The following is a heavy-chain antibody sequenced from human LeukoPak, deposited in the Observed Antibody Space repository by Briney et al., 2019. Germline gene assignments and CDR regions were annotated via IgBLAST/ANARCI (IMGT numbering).Heavy chain of an antibody. J-gene: IGHJ6*02. V-gene: IGHV4-59*01. CDR2: IYYSGST. CDR1: GGSISSYY. Sequence: PSETLSLTCTVSGGSISSYYWSWIRQPPGKGLEWIGYIYYSGSTNYNPSLKSRVTIPVDTSKNQFSLKLSSVTAADTAVYYCAGSYYYYGMDVWGQGTTVTVSS. D-gene: IGHD3-10*01. CDR3: AGSYYYYGMDV.